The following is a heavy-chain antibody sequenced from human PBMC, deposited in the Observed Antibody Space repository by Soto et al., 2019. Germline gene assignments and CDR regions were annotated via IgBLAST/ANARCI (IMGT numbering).Heavy chain of an antibody. Sequence: VSEKVFCKASGYISVTYYINWVRQAPGQGLEWMGWMTPTSGDTVYAQKFKCRVTMTRETSISTAYMELGSLSSDDTAVHYRATVDVLRTGNRSSCSNYYY. D-gene: IGHD6-13*01. CDR1: GYISVTYY. J-gene: IGHJ6*01. CDR3: ATVDVLRTGNRSSCSNYYY. V-gene: IGHV1-8*01. CDR2: MTPTSGDT.